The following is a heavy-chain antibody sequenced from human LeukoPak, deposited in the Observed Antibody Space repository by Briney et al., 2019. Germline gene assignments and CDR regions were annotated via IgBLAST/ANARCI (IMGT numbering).Heavy chain of an antibody. CDR1: GGSISSGSYY. D-gene: IGHD3-22*01. J-gene: IGHJ4*02. Sequence: PSETLSLTCTVSGGSISSGSYYWSWIRQPAGKGLEWIGRIYTSGSTNYNPSLKSRVTMSVDTSKNQFSLKLSSVTAADTAVYYCARRSTMIVGGFDYWGQGTLVTVSS. V-gene: IGHV4-61*02. CDR2: IYTSGST. CDR3: ARRSTMIVGGFDY.